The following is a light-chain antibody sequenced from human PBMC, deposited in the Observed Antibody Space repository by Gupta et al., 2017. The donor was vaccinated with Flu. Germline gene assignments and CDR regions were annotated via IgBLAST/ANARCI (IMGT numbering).Light chain of an antibody. J-gene: IGKJ1*01. CDR2: KVC. CDR3: MQATHWPPS. Sequence: SSCRCIQSLVYSEGNTFLNWFQQRPGQSPRRIIYKVCRWASGVPDRISGSGAGTNFTLKISGVEAEDVGVYYCMQATHWPPSFGQGTKVEIK. V-gene: IGKV2D-30*01. CDR1: QSLVYSEGNTF.